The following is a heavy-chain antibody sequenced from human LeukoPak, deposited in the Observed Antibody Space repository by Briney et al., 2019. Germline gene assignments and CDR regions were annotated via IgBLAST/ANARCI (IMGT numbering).Heavy chain of an antibody. D-gene: IGHD5-18*01. V-gene: IGHV4-39*02. CDR1: GGSISSRSYY. CDR3: ARLGGYSYGYSGAFDI. J-gene: IGHJ3*02. CDR2: IYYSGST. Sequence: PSETLSLTCTVSGGSISSRSYYWGWIRQPPGKGLEWIGNIYYSGSTYYNPSLKSRVSISVDTSKKYFSLRLSSVTAADTAVYYCARLGGYSYGYSGAFDIWGQGTMVTVSS.